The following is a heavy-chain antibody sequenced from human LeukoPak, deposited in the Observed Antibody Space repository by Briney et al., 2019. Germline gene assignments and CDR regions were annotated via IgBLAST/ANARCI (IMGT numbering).Heavy chain of an antibody. Sequence: GGSLRLSCAASGFTFRSSAMSWVRQAPGKGLEGVSGISGSGGSTFNADSVKGRFTISRDNSKNTLYLQMNSLRAEDTAVYYCAKAQGGYSYFDYWGQGTLVTVSS. CDR2: ISGSGGST. CDR3: AKAQGGYSYFDY. CDR1: GFTFRSSA. J-gene: IGHJ4*02. V-gene: IGHV3-23*01. D-gene: IGHD3-22*01.